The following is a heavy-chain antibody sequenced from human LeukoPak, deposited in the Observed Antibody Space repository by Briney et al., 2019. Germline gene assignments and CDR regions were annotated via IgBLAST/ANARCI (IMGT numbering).Heavy chain of an antibody. D-gene: IGHD3-10*01. V-gene: IGHV5-10-1*01. J-gene: IGHJ6*02. CDR3: ARLDEYMVRGAYYYGMDV. CDR1: GYSFTSYW. CDR2: IDPSDSYT. Sequence: GESLKIACKGSGYSFTSYWISWVRQMPGKGLEWMGRIDPSDSYTNYSPSFQGHVTISADKSISTAYLQWSSLKASDTAMYYCARLDEYMVRGAYYYGMDVWGQGTTVTVSS.